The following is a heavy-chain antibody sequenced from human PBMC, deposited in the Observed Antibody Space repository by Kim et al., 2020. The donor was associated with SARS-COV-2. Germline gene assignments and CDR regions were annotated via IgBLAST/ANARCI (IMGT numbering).Heavy chain of an antibody. J-gene: IGHJ4*02. V-gene: IGHV4-39*01. D-gene: IGHD2-2*01. Sequence: PSLKSRVTISVDTSKNQFSLKLSSVTAADTAVYYCARHEEYQLLWGSFDYWGQGTLVTVSS. CDR3: ARHEEYQLLWGSFDY.